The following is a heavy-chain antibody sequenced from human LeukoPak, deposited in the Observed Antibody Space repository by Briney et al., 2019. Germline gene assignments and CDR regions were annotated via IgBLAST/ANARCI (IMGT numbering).Heavy chain of an antibody. CDR1: GYTFTSTE. CDR2: MNPNSGDT. D-gene: IGHD3-9*01. V-gene: IGHV1-8*01. Sequence: ASVKVSCKASGYTFTSTEIMWVRQATGQGLEWMGWMNPNSGDTGYAQKFQGRVTMTRDTSTNTAYMELSSLRSEDTAVYYCARGQGLRYFDWLLSPAYYYYYGMDVWGQGTTVTVSS. CDR3: ARGQGLRYFDWLLSPAYYYYYGMDV. J-gene: IGHJ6*02.